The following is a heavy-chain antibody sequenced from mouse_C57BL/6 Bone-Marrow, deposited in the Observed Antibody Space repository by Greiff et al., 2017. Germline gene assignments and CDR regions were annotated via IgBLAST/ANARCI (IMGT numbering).Heavy chain of an antibody. Sequence: EVQLVESGAELVRPGASVKLSCTASGFNIKDDYMHWVKQRPEQGLEWIGWIDPENGDTEYASKFQGKATITADTSSNTAYLQLSSLTSEDTAVYYCTFYGPYYAMDYWGQGTSVTVSS. CDR3: TFYGPYYAMDY. D-gene: IGHD1-1*02. CDR2: IDPENGDT. J-gene: IGHJ4*01. V-gene: IGHV14-4*01. CDR1: GFNIKDDY.